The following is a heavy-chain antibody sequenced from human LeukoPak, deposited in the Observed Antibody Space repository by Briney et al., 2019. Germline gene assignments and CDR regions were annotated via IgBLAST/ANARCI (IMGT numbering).Heavy chain of an antibody. Sequence: GGSLRLSCAASGFTFSSYAMSWVRQAPGKGLEWVSAISGSGGSTYYADSVKGWFTISRDSSKNTLYLQMNSLRAEDTAVYYCASNPTAYCGGDCYFPFDYWGQGTLVTVSS. CDR2: ISGSGGST. CDR1: GFTFSSYA. D-gene: IGHD2-21*02. J-gene: IGHJ4*02. CDR3: ASNPTAYCGGDCYFPFDY. V-gene: IGHV3-23*01.